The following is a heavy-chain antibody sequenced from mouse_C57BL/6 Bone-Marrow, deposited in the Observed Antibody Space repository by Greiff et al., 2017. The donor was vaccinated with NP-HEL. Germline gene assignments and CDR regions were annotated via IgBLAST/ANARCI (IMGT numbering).Heavy chain of an antibody. CDR2: ISNGGGST. J-gene: IGHJ1*03. CDR3: ARGSFYWYFDV. Sequence: EVKLQESGGGLVQPGGSLKLSCAASGFTFSDYYMYWVRQTPEKRLEWVAYISNGGGSTYYPDTVKGRFTISRDNAKNTLYLQMSRLKSEDTAMYYCARGSFYWYFDVWGTGTTVTVSS. V-gene: IGHV5-12*01. CDR1: GFTFSDYY.